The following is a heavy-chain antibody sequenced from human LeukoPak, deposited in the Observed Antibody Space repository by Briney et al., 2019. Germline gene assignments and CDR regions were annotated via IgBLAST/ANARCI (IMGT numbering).Heavy chain of an antibody. Sequence: GGSLRLSCAASGVTCSRYAMIWVRQAPVKGPDWVSVISSGGSTFYADSVKGRFTISRDNSKNTVYLQMNSLRAEDTAVYYCARGPPSNSWGQGTLVTVSS. V-gene: IGHV3-23*01. CDR3: ARGPPSNS. J-gene: IGHJ4*02. CDR2: ISSGGST. D-gene: IGHD5-24*01. CDR1: GVTCSRYA.